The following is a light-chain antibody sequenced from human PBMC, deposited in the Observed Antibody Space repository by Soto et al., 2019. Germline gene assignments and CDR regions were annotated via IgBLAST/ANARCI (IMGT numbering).Light chain of an antibody. CDR3: QQYNSYPFT. CDR1: QSISSW. CDR2: DAS. J-gene: IGKJ4*01. V-gene: IGKV1-5*01. Sequence: IQMTQSPSTLSASVGDRVTITCRASQSISSWLAWYQQQPGKAPKLLIYDASSLESGVPSRFSGSGSGTEFTLTISSLQPDDFATYYCQQYNSYPFTFGGGTKVEIK.